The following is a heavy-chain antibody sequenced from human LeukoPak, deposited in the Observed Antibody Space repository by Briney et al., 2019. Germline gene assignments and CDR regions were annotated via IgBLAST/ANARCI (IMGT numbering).Heavy chain of an antibody. CDR3: ARHSGYDWGLDH. V-gene: IGHV4-39*07. CDR1: GGSISSSSYY. Sequence: SETLSLTCTVSGGSISSSSYYWGWIRQPPGKGLGWIGSIYYSGSTYYNPSLKSRVTISVDTSKNQFSLKLSSVTAADTAVYYYARHSGYDWGLDHWGQGTLVTVSS. D-gene: IGHD5-12*01. J-gene: IGHJ5*02. CDR2: IYYSGST.